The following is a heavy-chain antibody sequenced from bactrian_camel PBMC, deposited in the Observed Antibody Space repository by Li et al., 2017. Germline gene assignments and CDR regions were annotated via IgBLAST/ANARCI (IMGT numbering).Heavy chain of an antibody. CDR3: AADPTNCLSGACCSIDTYNY. V-gene: IGHV3S53*01. CDR2: IDSDGTT. Sequence: VQLVESGGGSVQAGGSLRLSCVASGYTYSTYSMGWFRQAPGKESEGVAAIDSDGTTAYGDSVKGRFTLSQDSDKNTVFLQMMNVKPEDTAMYYCAADPTNCLSGACCSIDTYNYWGQGTQVTVSS. J-gene: IGHJ4*01. CDR1: GYTYSTYS. D-gene: IGHD7*01.